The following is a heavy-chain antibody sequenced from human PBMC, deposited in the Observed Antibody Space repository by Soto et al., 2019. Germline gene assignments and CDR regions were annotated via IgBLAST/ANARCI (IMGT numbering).Heavy chain of an antibody. V-gene: IGHV4-34*01. CDR1: GGSFSSDY. CDR3: ARVPNCTNGVCYSYMDA. Sequence: ETLSLTCAVYGGSFSSDYWNWSRQPPGKGLEWIGEIKHSGSTNYNPSLKSRLTTSVDTSKNQFSLTLSSVTAADTAVYYCARVPNCTNGVCYSYMDAWGQGTTVTAP. D-gene: IGHD2-8*01. CDR2: IKHSGST. J-gene: IGHJ6*02.